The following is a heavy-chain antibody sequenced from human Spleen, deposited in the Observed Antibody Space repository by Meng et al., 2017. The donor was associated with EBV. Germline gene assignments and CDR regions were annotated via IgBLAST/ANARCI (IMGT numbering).Heavy chain of an antibody. CDR1: GGTFSNSA. CDR2: IIPMFGAP. D-gene: IGHD5-18*01. V-gene: IGHV1-69*01. CDR3: ARESGRGYSSDY. J-gene: IGHJ4*02. Sequence: QVEGEQVGAEAKKPGYQVQVSCKASGGTFSNSAISWVRQAPGQGLEWMGGIIPMFGAPDYAQRFQDRVTITADESTSTVYMELNSLRSEDTAVYYCARESGRGYSSDYWGQGTLVTVSS.